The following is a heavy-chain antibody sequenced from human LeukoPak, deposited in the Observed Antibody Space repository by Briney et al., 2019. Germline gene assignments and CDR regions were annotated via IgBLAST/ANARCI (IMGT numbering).Heavy chain of an antibody. CDR3: AKEAAAGFDY. D-gene: IGHD6-13*01. J-gene: IGHJ4*02. Sequence: TSETLSLTCTASGGSISNYYWSWIRQPPGKGLEWIGYVYYRGSTNYNPSLKSRVSMSVDTSKKQISLKLTSVTAADTAVYFCAKEAAAGFDYWGQGILVTVSS. V-gene: IGHV4-59*01. CDR2: VYYRGST. CDR1: GGSISNYY.